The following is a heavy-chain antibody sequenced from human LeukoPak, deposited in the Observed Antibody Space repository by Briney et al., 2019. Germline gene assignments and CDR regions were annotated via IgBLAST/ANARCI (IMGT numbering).Heavy chain of an antibody. CDR1: GFSLSSYV. CDR3: AKDNSGYDRVIYLFDY. CDR2: ISGSGGST. Sequence: GGSLRLSCAASGFSLSSYVMSWVRQAPGKGLEWVSAISGSGGSTYYADSVKGRFTISRDNSKKTLYLLMNSLRAENTGLYYSAKDNSGYDRVIYLFDYWGQGTLVTVSS. D-gene: IGHD5-12*01. J-gene: IGHJ4*02. V-gene: IGHV3-23*01.